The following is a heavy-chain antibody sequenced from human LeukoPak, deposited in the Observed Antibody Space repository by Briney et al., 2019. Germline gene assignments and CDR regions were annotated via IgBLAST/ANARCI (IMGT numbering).Heavy chain of an antibody. D-gene: IGHD3-10*01. V-gene: IGHV4-34*01. J-gene: IGHJ5*02. Sequence: KPSETLSLTCAVYGGSFSGYYWSWIRQPPGEGLEWIVEINHSGSTYYKPSLKRRVTIAVDTSKSQFSLKLSSVAAADTAVYYCARDLNYYDSGSYYKGANWFDPWGQGTLVTVSS. CDR1: GGSFSGYY. CDR2: INHSGST. CDR3: ARDLNYYDSGSYYKGANWFDP.